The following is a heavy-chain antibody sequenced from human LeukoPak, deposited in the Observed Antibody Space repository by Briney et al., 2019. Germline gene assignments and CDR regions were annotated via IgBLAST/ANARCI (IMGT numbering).Heavy chain of an antibody. CDR2: INPNSGGT. CDR1: GYTFTGYY. Sequence: ASVKVSCKASGYTFTGYYMHWVRQAPGQGLEWMGWINPNSGGTNYAQKFQGRVTMTRDTSISTAYMELSRLRSDDTAVYYCARAGRGHYYDSSGYYYVGYWGQGTLATVSS. J-gene: IGHJ4*02. D-gene: IGHD3-22*01. CDR3: ARAGRGHYYDSSGYYYVGY. V-gene: IGHV1-2*02.